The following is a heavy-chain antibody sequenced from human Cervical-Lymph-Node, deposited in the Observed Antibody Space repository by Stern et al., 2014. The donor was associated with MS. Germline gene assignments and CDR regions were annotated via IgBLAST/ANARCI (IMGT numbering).Heavy chain of an antibody. J-gene: IGHJ4*02. CDR2: TKRDGTTI. Sequence: EDQLEESGGGLVKPGGSLRLSCVASGFTFRNYWMHWVRQGPGKGLVWVARTKRDGTTITHADSVKGRFTISRDNAKNSLYLQMNSRRVEDTAVYYCTKDTYGPEDYWGQGTSVTVSS. CDR3: TKDTYGPEDY. V-gene: IGHV3-74*02. D-gene: IGHD3-10*01. CDR1: GFTFRNYW.